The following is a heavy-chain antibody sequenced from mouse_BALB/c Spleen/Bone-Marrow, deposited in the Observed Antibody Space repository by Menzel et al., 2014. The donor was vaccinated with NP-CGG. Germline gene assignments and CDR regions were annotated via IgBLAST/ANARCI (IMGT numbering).Heavy chain of an antibody. CDR2: IDPANGYT. V-gene: IGHV14-3*02. Sequence: VHVKQSGAELVKPGASVKLSCTASGFNIKDTYMNWVKQRAEQGLEWIGRIDPANGYTEYDPKFQGKATIIADTSSNPAYLQLGSLTSEDTAVYYCATLTGTFDYWAQGTTLTVSS. CDR1: GFNIKDTY. D-gene: IGHD4-1*01. J-gene: IGHJ2*01. CDR3: ATLTGTFDY.